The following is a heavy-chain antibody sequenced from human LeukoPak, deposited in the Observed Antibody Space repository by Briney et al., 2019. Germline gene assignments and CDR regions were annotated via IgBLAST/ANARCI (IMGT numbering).Heavy chain of an antibody. D-gene: IGHD4-17*01. CDR2: IYYSGST. Sequence: PSQTLSLTCTVSGGSISSGGYYWSWIRQHPGKGLEWIGYIYYSGSTYYNPSLKSRVTISVDTSKNQFSLKLSSVTAADTAVYYCARGSRSGDYVAFWGQGTLVTVSS. CDR3: ARGSRSGDYVAF. V-gene: IGHV4-31*03. CDR1: GGSISSGGYY. J-gene: IGHJ4*02.